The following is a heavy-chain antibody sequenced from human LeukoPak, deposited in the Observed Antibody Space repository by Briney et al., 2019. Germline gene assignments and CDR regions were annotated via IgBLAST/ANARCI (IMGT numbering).Heavy chain of an antibody. CDR2: ISGSGGST. J-gene: IGHJ4*02. D-gene: IGHD3-22*01. CDR3: AKDTSAKYYYASSGYSGAFDY. V-gene: IGHV3-23*01. CDR1: GFTFSSYA. Sequence: GGSLRLSCAASGFTFSSYAMSWVRQAPGKGLEWVSAISGSGGSTYYADSVKGRFTISRDNSKNTLYLQMNSLRAEDTAVYYCAKDTSAKYYYASSGYSGAFDYWGQGTLVTVSS.